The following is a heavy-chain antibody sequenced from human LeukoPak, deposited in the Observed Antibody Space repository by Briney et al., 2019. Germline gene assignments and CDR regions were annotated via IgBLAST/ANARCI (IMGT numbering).Heavy chain of an antibody. D-gene: IGHD3-16*02. CDR1: GFTFSSYG. Sequence: GRSLRLSCAASGFTFSSYGMHWVRQAPGKGLEWVAVIWYDGRNKFYADSLKGRFTISRDNSKNTLYLQMNSLRVEDTAVYYCARVNRGDAFDIWGQGTLVTVSS. CDR3: ARVNRGDAFDI. CDR2: IWYDGRNK. V-gene: IGHV3-33*01. J-gene: IGHJ3*02.